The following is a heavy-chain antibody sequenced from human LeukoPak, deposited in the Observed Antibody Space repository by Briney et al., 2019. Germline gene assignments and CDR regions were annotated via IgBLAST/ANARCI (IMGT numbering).Heavy chain of an antibody. V-gene: IGHV1-69*02. CDR3: ARGYGSGSYSQFDY. CDR1: GGTFSSYT. D-gene: IGHD3-10*01. Sequence: SVKVSCKASGGTFSSYTISWVRQAPGQGLEWMGRIIPILGIANYAQKFQGRVTITADKSTSTAYMELSSLRSEGTAVYYCARGYGSGSYSQFDYWGQGTLVTVSS. CDR2: IIPILGIA. J-gene: IGHJ4*02.